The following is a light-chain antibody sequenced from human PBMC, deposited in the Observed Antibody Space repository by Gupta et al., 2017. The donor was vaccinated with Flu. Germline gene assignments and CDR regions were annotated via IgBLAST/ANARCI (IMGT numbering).Light chain of an antibody. CDR1: SFDVGTYNL. J-gene: IGLJ1*01. CDR3: SSYTSSYAWV. Sequence: QSAPTQPPPVSGSPGQSVTISCTGTSFDVGTYNLVSWYQQSPGAVPILMIYEVSKRPSGVPDRFSGSKSGNTASLTISGLQGEDEADYYCSSYTSSYAWVFGAGTKVTVL. V-gene: IGLV2-18*02. CDR2: EVS.